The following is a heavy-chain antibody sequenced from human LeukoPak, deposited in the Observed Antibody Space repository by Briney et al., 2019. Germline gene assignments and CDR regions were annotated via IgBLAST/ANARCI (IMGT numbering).Heavy chain of an antibody. D-gene: IGHD6-6*01. Sequence: PSETLSLTCTVSGGSIGSYYWSWIRQPPGKGLEWIGYIYYSGSTNYNPSLKSRVTISVDTSKNQFSLKLSSVTAADTAVYYCARDSGSSALDYWGQGTLVTVSS. CDR3: ARDSGSSALDY. CDR1: GGSIGSYY. CDR2: IYYSGST. J-gene: IGHJ4*02. V-gene: IGHV4-59*01.